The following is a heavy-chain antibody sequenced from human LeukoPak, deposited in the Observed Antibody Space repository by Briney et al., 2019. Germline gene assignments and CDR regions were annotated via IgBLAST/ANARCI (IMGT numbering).Heavy chain of an antibody. CDR1: GFTFSSYS. Sequence: PGGSLRLSCAASGFTFSSYSMNWVRQAPGKGLEWVSSISSSSSYIYYADSVKGRFTISRDNAKNSLYLQVNSLGAEDTAVYYCARDPLYSSSFGDYFDYWGQGTLVTVSS. CDR2: ISSSSSYI. V-gene: IGHV3-21*01. CDR3: ARDPLYSSSFGDYFDY. D-gene: IGHD6-6*01. J-gene: IGHJ4*02.